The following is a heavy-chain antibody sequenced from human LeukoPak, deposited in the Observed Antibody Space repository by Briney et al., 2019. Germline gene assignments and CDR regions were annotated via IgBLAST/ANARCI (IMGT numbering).Heavy chain of an antibody. CDR3: ARQHDSYYYYYIDV. Sequence: SETLSLTCAVSGYSISNGDYWFWIRQPPGRGLEWIGSLYHSDSAYYNTSLRSRVSMSVDTSKNQFSLTLSFVTAADTAVYYCARQHDSYYYYYIDVWGSGTTVTVSS. J-gene: IGHJ6*03. V-gene: IGHV4-38-2*01. CDR1: GYSISNGDY. CDR2: LYHSDSA.